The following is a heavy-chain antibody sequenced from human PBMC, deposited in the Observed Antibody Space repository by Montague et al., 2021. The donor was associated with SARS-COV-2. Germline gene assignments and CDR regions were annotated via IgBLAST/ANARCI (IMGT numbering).Heavy chain of an antibody. D-gene: IGHD6-6*01. CDR3: AHRLPAVAAFDS. Sequence: PALVKPTQTLTLTCTFSGFSLSTRTVGVGWIRQPPGKALEWLALIYWDDDKRYSPSLKSRLTITKVTSKNQVVLTMTNMDPVDTATYYCAHRLPAVAAFDSWGQGTLVTVSS. CDR1: GFSLSTRTVG. V-gene: IGHV2-5*02. J-gene: IGHJ4*02. CDR2: IYWDDDK.